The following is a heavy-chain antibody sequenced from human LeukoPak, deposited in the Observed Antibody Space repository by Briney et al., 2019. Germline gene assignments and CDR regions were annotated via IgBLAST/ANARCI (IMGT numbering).Heavy chain of an antibody. CDR3: ARARPGYSSGWYGYYFDY. D-gene: IGHD6-19*01. V-gene: IGHV4-61*01. CDR1: GGFVNSGSYY. J-gene: IGHJ4*02. Sequence: SETLSLTCTVSGGFVNSGSYYWSWIRQPPGKGLEWIGYIYYSGSTNYNPSLKSRVTISVDTSKNQFSLKLSSVTAADTAVYYCARARPGYSSGWYGYYFDYWGQGTLVTVSS. CDR2: IYYSGST.